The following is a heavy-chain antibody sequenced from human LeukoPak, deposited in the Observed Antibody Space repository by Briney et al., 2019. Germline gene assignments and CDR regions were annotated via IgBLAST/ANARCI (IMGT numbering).Heavy chain of an antibody. D-gene: IGHD2-15*01. CDR1: GGSISSSNW. J-gene: IGHJ3*02. Sequence: PSGTLSLTCAVPGGSISSSNWWSWVRQPPGKGLEWIGEIYHSGSTNYNPSLKSRVTISVGKSKNQFSLKLSSVTAADTAVYYCARVSGLLKAFDIWGQGTMVTVSS. V-gene: IGHV4-4*02. CDR3: ARVSGLLKAFDI. CDR2: IYHSGST.